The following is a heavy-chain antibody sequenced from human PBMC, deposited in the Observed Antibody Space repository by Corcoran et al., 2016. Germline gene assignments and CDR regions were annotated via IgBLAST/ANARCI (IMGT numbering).Heavy chain of an antibody. J-gene: IGHJ3*02. V-gene: IGHV6-1*01. D-gene: IGHD1-7*01. CDR1: GDSVSSNSAA. CDR2: TYHRSKWYN. CDR3: AREPDWSYPLRAFDI. Sequence: QVQLQQSGPALVKPSQTLSLTCAISGDSVSSNSAAWHWIRQSPSRGLEWLGRTYHRSKWYNDYAVSVKSRVIFNPDTSKNQFSLQLNSVTPEDTAVYYCAREPDWSYPLRAFDIWGQGTMVTVSS.